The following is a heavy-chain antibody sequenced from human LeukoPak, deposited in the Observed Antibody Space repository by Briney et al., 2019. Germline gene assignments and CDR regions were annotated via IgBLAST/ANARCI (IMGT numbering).Heavy chain of an antibody. V-gene: IGHV3-7*03. CDR3: ARRYFDY. CDR1: GFTFSNYA. Sequence: GGSLRLSCAASGFTFSNYAVNWIRQAPGKGLEWVANIKQDGSAKYYVDSVKGRFTISRDNAKNSLYLQMNSLRAEDTAVYYCARRYFDYWGQGTLVTVSS. J-gene: IGHJ4*02. CDR2: IKQDGSAK.